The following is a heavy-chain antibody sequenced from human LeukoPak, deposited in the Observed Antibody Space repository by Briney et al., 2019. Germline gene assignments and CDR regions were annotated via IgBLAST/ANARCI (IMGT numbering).Heavy chain of an antibody. J-gene: IGHJ5*02. Sequence: SQTLSLTCTVSGGSISSGDYYWSWIRQPPGKGLEWIVYVYYSGSTYYNPSLKSRVTISVDTSKNQFSLKLSSVTAADTAVYYCAREDIYCSSTSCPGNWFDPWGQGTLVTVSS. D-gene: IGHD2-2*01. CDR2: VYYSGST. CDR3: AREDIYCSSTSCPGNWFDP. CDR1: GGSISSGDYY. V-gene: IGHV4-30-4*08.